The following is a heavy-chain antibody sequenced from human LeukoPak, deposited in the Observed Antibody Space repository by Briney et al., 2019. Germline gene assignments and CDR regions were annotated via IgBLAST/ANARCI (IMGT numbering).Heavy chain of an antibody. Sequence: SETLSLTCAVYGGSFNGYYWSWIRQPPGKGLEWIGEINHSGSTNYNPSLKSRVTISVDTSKNQFSLKLSSVTAADTAVYYCARVRALYCSGGSCYPSSPHNWFDPWGQGTLVTVSS. CDR1: GGSFNGYY. CDR3: ARVRALYCSGGSCYPSSPHNWFDP. V-gene: IGHV4-34*01. CDR2: INHSGST. J-gene: IGHJ5*02. D-gene: IGHD2-15*01.